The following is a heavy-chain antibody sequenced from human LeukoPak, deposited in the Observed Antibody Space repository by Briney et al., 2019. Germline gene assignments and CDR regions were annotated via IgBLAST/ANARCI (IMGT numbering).Heavy chain of an antibody. CDR3: TTEARYIWGSYRQNNY. Sequence: GRSLRLSCAASGFTFSSAWMTWVRQAPGKGLEWVGRIKSKIDGGTTDYAAPVKGRFTISRDDSKNTLYLQMNSLKTEDTAVYYCTTEARYIWGSYRQNNYWGQVPLVTVSS. V-gene: IGHV3-15*01. J-gene: IGHJ4*02. CDR1: GFTFSSAW. CDR2: IKSKIDGGTT. D-gene: IGHD3-16*02.